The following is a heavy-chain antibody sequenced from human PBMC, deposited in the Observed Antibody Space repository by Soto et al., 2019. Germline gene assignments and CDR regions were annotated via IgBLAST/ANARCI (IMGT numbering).Heavy chain of an antibody. CDR1: GGSISSGGYY. CDR2: IYYSGST. Sequence: PSETLSLTCTVSGGSISSGGYYWSWIRQHPGKGLEWIGYIYYSGSTYYNPSLKSRVTISVDTSKNQFSLKLSSVTAADTAVYYCARDFRSLGYCSSTSCKTGGMDVWGQGTTVTVSS. D-gene: IGHD2-2*01. J-gene: IGHJ6*02. V-gene: IGHV4-31*03. CDR3: ARDFRSLGYCSSTSCKTGGMDV.